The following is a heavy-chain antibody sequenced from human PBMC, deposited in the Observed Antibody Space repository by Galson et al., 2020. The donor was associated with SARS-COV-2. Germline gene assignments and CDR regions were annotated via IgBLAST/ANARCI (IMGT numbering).Heavy chain of an antibody. CDR2: ISGSGGST. J-gene: IGHJ4*02. CDR1: GFTFTNYA. D-gene: IGHD4-17*01. Sequence: GGSLRLSCAASGFTFTNYAMSWVRQAPGKGLEWVSGISGSGGSTYYADFGKGRFTISRDNSKNTVYLQMNSLGAGDTALYYCAKDQGNDYGDQLDYWGQGTLVTVSA. CDR3: AKDQGNDYGDQLDY. V-gene: IGHV3-23*01.